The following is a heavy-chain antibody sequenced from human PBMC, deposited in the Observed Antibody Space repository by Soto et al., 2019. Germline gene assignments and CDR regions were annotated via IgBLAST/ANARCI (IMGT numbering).Heavy chain of an antibody. D-gene: IGHD2-15*01. J-gene: IGHJ3*02. V-gene: IGHV4-59*08. CDR1: GGSFSGYY. Sequence: PSETLSLTCAVYGGSFSGYYWSWIRQPPGKGLEWIGYIYYSGSTNYNPSLKSRVTISVDTSKNQFSLKLSSVTAADTAVYYCARLMVDCSGGSCYPLGVSSAFDIWGQGTMVTVSS. CDR2: IYYSGST. CDR3: ARLMVDCSGGSCYPLGVSSAFDI.